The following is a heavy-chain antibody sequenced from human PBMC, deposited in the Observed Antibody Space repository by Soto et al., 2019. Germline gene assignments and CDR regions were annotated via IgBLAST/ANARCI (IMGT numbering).Heavy chain of an antibody. CDR1: GFTFSSYA. CDR2: ISYDGSNK. V-gene: IGHV3-30-3*01. Sequence: GSLRLSCAASGFTFSSYAMHWVRQAPGKGLEWVAVISYDGSNKYYADSVKGRFTISRDNSKNTLYLQMNSLRAEDTAVYYCAREAQIVVVDNWFDPWGQGTLVTVSS. CDR3: AREAQIVVVDNWFDP. J-gene: IGHJ5*02. D-gene: IGHD3-22*01.